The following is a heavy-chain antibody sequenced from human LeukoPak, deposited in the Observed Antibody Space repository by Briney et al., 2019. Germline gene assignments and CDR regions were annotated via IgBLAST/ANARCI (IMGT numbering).Heavy chain of an antibody. CDR2: IYYSGST. CDR3: ARKGRGGRHYYYYYGMDV. Sequence: SQTLSLTCTVSGGSISSGGYSWSWIRQHPGKGLEWIGYIYYSGSTYYNPSLKSRVTISVDTSKNQFSLKLSSVTAADTAVYYCARKGRGGRHYYYYYGMDVWGQGTTVTVSS. J-gene: IGHJ6*02. D-gene: IGHD2-15*01. CDR1: GGSISSGGYS. V-gene: IGHV4-31*03.